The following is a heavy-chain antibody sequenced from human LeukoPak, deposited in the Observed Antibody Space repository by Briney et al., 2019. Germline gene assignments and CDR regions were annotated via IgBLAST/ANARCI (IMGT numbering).Heavy chain of an antibody. J-gene: IGHJ4*02. CDR1: GFTFSAYS. CDR2: ITGSSSTI. Sequence: QPGGSLRLSCAASGFTFSAYSMNWVRQAPGKGLEWVSYITGSSSTIYYADSVKGRFTISRDNAKRSLYLQMNSLRAEDTAVYYCARDEVRGDGYNYDCWGQGTLVTVSS. V-gene: IGHV3-48*04. CDR3: ARDEVRGDGYNYDC. D-gene: IGHD5-24*01.